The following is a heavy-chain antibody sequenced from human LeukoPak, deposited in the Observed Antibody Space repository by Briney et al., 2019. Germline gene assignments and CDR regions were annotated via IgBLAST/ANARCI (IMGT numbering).Heavy chain of an antibody. CDR2: VYYSGST. Sequence: SETLSLTCTVSGGXISSRYYYWGWIRQPPGKGLEWIGTVYYSGSTFHKSSLKSRVTISADTSKNQFSLKLGSVSAADTAVYYCARLVLLHSYFDYWGQGALVTVSS. V-gene: IGHV4-39*01. CDR1: GGXISSRYYY. CDR3: ARLVLLHSYFDY. D-gene: IGHD3-16*01. J-gene: IGHJ4*02.